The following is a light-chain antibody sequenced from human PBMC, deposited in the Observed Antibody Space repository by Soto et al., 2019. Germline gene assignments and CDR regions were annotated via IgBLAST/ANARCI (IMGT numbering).Light chain of an antibody. CDR3: QQHAHWPLT. V-gene: IGKV3-11*01. CDR2: EAS. J-gene: IGKJ4*01. CDR1: QRVGNN. Sequence: EIVLTQSPATLSLSPGERATLSCRASQRVGNNLAWSQQKPGQAPGLLIYEASTRATGIPARFSCSGSGTDLTLTISSLEPEDFAVYYCQQHAHWPLTFGGGTKVEIK.